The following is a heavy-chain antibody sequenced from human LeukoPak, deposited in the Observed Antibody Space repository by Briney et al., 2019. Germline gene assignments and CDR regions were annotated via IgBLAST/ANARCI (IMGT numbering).Heavy chain of an antibody. CDR2: ISAYNGNT. J-gene: IGHJ4*02. D-gene: IGHD4-17*01. CDR1: GYTFTSYG. CDR3: SRALSWGDYGLWFEY. V-gene: IGHV1-18*01. Sequence: ASVKVSCKASGYTFTSYGISWVRQAPGQGLEWMGWISAYNGNTNYAQKLQGRVTMTTDTSTSTAYMELRSLRSDDTAVYYCSRALSWGDYGLWFEYWGQGTLVTVSS.